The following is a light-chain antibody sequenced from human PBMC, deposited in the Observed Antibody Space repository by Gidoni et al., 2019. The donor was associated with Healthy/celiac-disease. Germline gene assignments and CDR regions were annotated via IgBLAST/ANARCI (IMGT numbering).Light chain of an antibody. J-gene: IGKJ1*01. CDR2: GAS. CDR1: QSVSHSY. V-gene: IGKV3-20*01. CDR3: QQYGSSPWT. Sequence: IVLTPSPGPLSLSPGERATLSCRASQSVSHSYLAWYQQKPGQAPRLLIYGASSRATGIPDRFSGSGSGTDFTLTISRLEPEDFAVYYCQQYGSSPWTFGQGTKVEIK.